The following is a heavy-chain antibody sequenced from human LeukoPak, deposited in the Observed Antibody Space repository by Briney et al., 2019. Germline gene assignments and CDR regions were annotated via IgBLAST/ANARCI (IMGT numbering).Heavy chain of an antibody. CDR2: IHDSGST. J-gene: IGHJ5*02. Sequence: SETLSFTCAVSGDSITSGGYSWSWIRQTPGKGLEWIAYIHDSGSTYNNPSLKSRLSISIDTSKNQFSLKLNSVTAADTAVYYCARVVAAAGNNWFDPWGQGTLVTVSS. D-gene: IGHD6-25*01. V-gene: IGHV4-30-4*07. CDR1: GDSITSGGYS. CDR3: ARVVAAAGNNWFDP.